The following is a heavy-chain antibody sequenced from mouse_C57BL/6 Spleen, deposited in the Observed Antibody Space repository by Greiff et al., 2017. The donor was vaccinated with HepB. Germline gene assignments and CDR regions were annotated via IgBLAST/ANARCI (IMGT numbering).Heavy chain of an antibody. CDR2: IYPRSGNT. CDR3: ARWYGAVYYFDY. CDR1: GYTFTSYG. Sequence: VKLMESGAELARPGASVKLSCKASGYTFTSYGISWVKQRTGQGLEWIGEIYPRSGNTYYNEKFKGKATLTSDKSSSTAYMELRSLTSEDSAVYFCARWYGAVYYFDYWGQGTTLTVSS. D-gene: IGHD1-1*02. J-gene: IGHJ2*01. V-gene: IGHV1-81*01.